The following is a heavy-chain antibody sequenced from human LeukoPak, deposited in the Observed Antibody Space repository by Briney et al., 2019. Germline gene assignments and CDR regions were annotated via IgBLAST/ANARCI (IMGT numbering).Heavy chain of an antibody. CDR1: GFTFSSYE. Sequence: GGSLRLSCAASGFTFSSYEMNWVRQAPGKGLEWVSYISSSGSTIYYADSMKGRFTISRDNAKNSLYLQMNSLRAEDTAVYYCARGYASSGYYVNCFDPRGQGTLVTVSS. V-gene: IGHV3-48*03. D-gene: IGHD3-22*01. J-gene: IGHJ5*02. CDR3: ARGYASSGYYVNCFDP. CDR2: ISSSGSTI.